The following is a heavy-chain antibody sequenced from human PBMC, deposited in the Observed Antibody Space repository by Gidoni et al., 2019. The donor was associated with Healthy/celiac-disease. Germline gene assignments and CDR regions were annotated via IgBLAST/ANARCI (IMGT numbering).Heavy chain of an antibody. CDR3: ARPVRRGRVGATGPTAFDI. J-gene: IGHJ3*02. CDR2: IYPGDSDT. V-gene: IGHV5-51*01. CDR1: GYSFTSYW. D-gene: IGHD1-26*01. Sequence: EVQLVQSGAEVKKPGESLKISCKGSGYSFTSYWIGWVRQMPGKGLEWMGIIYPGDSDTRYSPSFQGQVTISADKSISTAYLQWSSLKASDTAMYYCARPVRRGRVGATGPTAFDIWGQGTMVTVSS.